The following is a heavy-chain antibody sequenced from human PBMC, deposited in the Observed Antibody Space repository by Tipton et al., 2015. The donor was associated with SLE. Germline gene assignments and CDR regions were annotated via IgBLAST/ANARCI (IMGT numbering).Heavy chain of an antibody. J-gene: IGHJ4*02. CDR3: TRERGGTGWPEYYCDY. Sequence: TLSLTCTVSDYSITSSYYWGWIRQSPGRGLEWIAPIYHSGTTYYNPSLKSRVTISVDTSKNQFSLKLSSGTAADTAVYYCTRERGGTGWPEYYCDYWGQGALVTVSS. CDR2: IYHSGTT. V-gene: IGHV4-38-2*02. D-gene: IGHD6-19*01. CDR1: DYSITSSYY.